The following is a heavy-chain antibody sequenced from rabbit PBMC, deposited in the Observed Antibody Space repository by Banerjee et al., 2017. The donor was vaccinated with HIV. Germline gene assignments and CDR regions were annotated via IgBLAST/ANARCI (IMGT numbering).Heavy chain of an antibody. CDR1: GFSFSSNYW. CDR3: ARDLAGVIGWNFNL. CDR2: IDAGSSGRT. Sequence: QSLEESGGDLVKPGASLTLTCTASGFSFSSNYWMCWVRQAPGKGLEWIGCIDAGSSGRTWYASWAKGPFTISKTSSTTVTLQMTSLTAADTATYFCARDLAGVIGWNFNLWGPGTLVTVS. J-gene: IGHJ4*01. V-gene: IGHV1S40*01. D-gene: IGHD4-1*01.